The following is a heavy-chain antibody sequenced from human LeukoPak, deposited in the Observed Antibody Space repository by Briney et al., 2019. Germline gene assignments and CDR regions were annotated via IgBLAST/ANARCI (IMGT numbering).Heavy chain of an antibody. CDR1: GYTFTSYY. D-gene: IGHD3-3*01. CDR2: INPSGGST. Sequence: ASVKVSCKASGYTFTSYYMHWVRQAPGQGLEWMGIINPSGGSTSYAQKFQGRVTMTEDTSTDTAYMELSSLRSEDTAVYYCATPPDDFGVAPWGQGTLVTVSS. V-gene: IGHV1-46*01. CDR3: ATPPDDFGVAP. J-gene: IGHJ5*02.